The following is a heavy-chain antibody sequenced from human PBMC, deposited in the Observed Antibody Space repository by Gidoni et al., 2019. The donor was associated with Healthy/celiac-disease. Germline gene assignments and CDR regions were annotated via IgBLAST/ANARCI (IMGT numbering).Heavy chain of an antibody. Sequence: GGSTSYAQKFQGRVTMTRDTSTSTVYMELSSLRSEDTAVYYCARDTALDYWGQGTLVTVSS. CDR2: GGST. D-gene: IGHD5-18*01. J-gene: IGHJ4*02. V-gene: IGHV1-46*01. CDR3: ARDTALDY.